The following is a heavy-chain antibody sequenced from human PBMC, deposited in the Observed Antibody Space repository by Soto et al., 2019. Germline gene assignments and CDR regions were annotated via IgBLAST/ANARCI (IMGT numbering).Heavy chain of an antibody. CDR1: VFTFSGYW. D-gene: IGHD6-19*01. CDR3: VRELIPVLGSIRYFDP. Sequence: WWSLRLSCSASVFTFSGYWMHWFRQTPGMGLEWLSRINTDGTSAKYADSVRGRFSMSRDNADSTLYLQMNSLRDEDTGVYYCVRELIPVLGSIRYFDPWGQGTLVTVSS. V-gene: IGHV3-74*01. CDR2: INTDGTSA. J-gene: IGHJ5*02.